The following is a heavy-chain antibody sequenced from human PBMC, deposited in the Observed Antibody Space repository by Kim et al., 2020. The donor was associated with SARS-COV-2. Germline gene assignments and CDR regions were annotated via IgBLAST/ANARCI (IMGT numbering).Heavy chain of an antibody. Sequence: STNYTPSLKSRVTISVDKSKNQFSLKLSSVTAADTAVYYCASLAEGGPPGWGQGTLVTVSS. CDR3: ASLAEGGPPG. V-gene: IGHV4-4*02. D-gene: IGHD2-8*02. J-gene: IGHJ4*02. CDR2: ST.